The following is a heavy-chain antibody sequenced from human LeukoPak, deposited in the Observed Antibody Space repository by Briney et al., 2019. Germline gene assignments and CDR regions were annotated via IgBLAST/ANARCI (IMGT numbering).Heavy chain of an antibody. CDR2: IYYSGST. CDR1: GGSISSGDYY. J-gene: IGHJ5*02. Sequence: SETLSLTCTVSGGSISSGDYYWSWIRQPPGKGQEWIGYIYYSGSTYYNPSLKSRVTISVDTSKNQFSLKLSSVTAADTAVYYCARAFDIVVVPAASWFDPWGQGTLVTVSS. D-gene: IGHD2-2*01. V-gene: IGHV4-30-4*08. CDR3: ARAFDIVVVPAASWFDP.